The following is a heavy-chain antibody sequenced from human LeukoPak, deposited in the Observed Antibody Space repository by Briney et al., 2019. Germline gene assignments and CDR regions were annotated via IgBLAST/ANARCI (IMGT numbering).Heavy chain of an antibody. J-gene: IGHJ4*02. Sequence: PGGSLRLSCEASGFSFRNYAMNWVRQAPGKGLEWVASISGTGGSTFYADFAKGRFIISRDNSKNTLYLQMNRLRAEDTAVYYCAKATAGWGAMVLYYFDYWGQGTLVTVSS. CDR2: ISGTGGST. D-gene: IGHD5-18*01. V-gene: IGHV3-23*01. CDR1: GFSFRNYA. CDR3: AKATAGWGAMVLYYFDY.